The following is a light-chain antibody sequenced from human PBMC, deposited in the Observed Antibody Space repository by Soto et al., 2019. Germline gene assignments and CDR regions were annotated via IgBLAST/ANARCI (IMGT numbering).Light chain of an antibody. CDR1: ESLLHSNGYNY. CDR3: RQALQPPWT. J-gene: IGKJ1*01. CDR2: LGS. V-gene: IGKV2-28*01. Sequence: DIVMTQSPLSLPVTPGEPASISCRSSESLLHSNGYNYLDWYLQKPGQSPQLLIFLGSNRASGVPDRFSGSGSGPDFTLKISRVEAEDVGVYYCRQALQPPWTFGQGTKVDIK.